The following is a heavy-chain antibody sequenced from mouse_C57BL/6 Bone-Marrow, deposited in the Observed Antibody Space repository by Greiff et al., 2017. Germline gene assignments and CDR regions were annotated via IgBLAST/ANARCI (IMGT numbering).Heavy chain of an antibody. CDR1: GYTFTSYW. Sequence: VQLQQPGAELVKPGASVKLSCKASGYTFTSYWMQWVKQRPGQGLEWIGEIDPSDSDTNYNQKFKGKVTLTVDTTSSTAYMQLSSRTSEDTAVCYCARFRRLTWFAYGGQGTLVTVSA. D-gene: IGHD3-2*02. CDR2: IDPSDSDT. CDR3: ARFRRLTWFAY. V-gene: IGHV1-50*01. J-gene: IGHJ3*01.